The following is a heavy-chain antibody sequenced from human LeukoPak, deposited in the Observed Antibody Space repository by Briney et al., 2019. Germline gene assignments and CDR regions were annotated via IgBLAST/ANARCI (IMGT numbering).Heavy chain of an antibody. CDR2: TYYRSKWYT. J-gene: IGHJ4*02. V-gene: IGHV6-1*01. CDR3: ARAATREFDY. D-gene: IGHD2-15*01. Sequence: SQTLSLTCAISGDSVSSNSAAWNWIRQSPSRGLEWLGRTYYRSKWYTDYAVSVISRIIINPDTSKNQFSLQVNSVTPEDTAVYYCARAATREFDYWGQGTLVTVSS. CDR1: GDSVSSNSAA.